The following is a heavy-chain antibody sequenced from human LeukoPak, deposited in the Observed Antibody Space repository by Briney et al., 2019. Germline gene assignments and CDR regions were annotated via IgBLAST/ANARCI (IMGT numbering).Heavy chain of an antibody. Sequence: PSETLSLTCTVSGGSISSYYWSWIRQPPGKGLEWIGYIYTSGSTNYNPSLKSRVTVSVDTSKNQFSLKLSSVTAADTAVYYCARHRPRSLGWLAPFDYWGQGTLVTVSS. CDR3: ARHRPRSLGWLAPFDY. V-gene: IGHV4-4*09. CDR1: GGSISSYY. D-gene: IGHD3-3*01. J-gene: IGHJ4*02. CDR2: IYTSGST.